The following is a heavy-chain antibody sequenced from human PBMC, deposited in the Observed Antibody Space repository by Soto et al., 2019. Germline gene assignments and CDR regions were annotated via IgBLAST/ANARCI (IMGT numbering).Heavy chain of an antibody. Sequence: PSETLSLTCTVSGGSISSYYWSWIRQPPGKGLEWIGYIYYSGSTNYNPSLKSRVTISVDTSKNQFSLKLSSVTAADTAVYYCERENCSGGSCYFLYWGQGTLVTVSS. CDR1: GGSISSYY. D-gene: IGHD2-15*01. CDR3: ERENCSGGSCYFLY. V-gene: IGHV4-59*01. J-gene: IGHJ4*02. CDR2: IYYSGST.